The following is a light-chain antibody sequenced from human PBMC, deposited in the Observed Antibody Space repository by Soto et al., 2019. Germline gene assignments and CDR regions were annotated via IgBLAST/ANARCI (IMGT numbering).Light chain of an antibody. CDR1: QSISSY. Sequence: DIQMTQSPSSLSASVGDRVTITCRASQSISSYLNWYQQKPGKAPKLLIYAASSLQSGVPSRFSGGGSGTDFTLTISSLQPEDFATYYCQQRYSTPIFTFGPGTKVDIK. J-gene: IGKJ3*01. CDR2: AAS. CDR3: QQRYSTPIFT. V-gene: IGKV1-39*01.